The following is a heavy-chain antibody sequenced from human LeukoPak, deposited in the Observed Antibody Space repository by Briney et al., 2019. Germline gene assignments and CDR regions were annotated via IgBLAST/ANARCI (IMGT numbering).Heavy chain of an antibody. CDR3: AGGARMWVRKNWFDP. Sequence: PSETLSLTCAVYGGSFSGYYWSWIRQPPGKGLEWIGEINHSGSTNYNPSLKSRVTISVDTSKNQFSLKLSSVTAADTAVYYCAGGARMWVRKNWFDPWGQGTLVTVSS. CDR2: INHSGST. V-gene: IGHV4-34*01. J-gene: IGHJ5*02. D-gene: IGHD3-10*01. CDR1: GGSFSGYY.